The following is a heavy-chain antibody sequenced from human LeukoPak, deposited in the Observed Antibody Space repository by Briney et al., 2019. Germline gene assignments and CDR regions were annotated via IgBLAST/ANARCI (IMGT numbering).Heavy chain of an antibody. D-gene: IGHD5-18*01. CDR2: INPSGGST. CDR1: GYTFTSYY. J-gene: IGHJ4*02. V-gene: IGHV1-46*01. CDR3: AREDTAMADFDY. Sequence: ASVKVSCKASGYTFTSYYMHWVRQAPGQGLEWMGIINPSGGSTSYAQKFQGRVTMTRDTSTSTVYMELSSLRSEDMAVYYCAREDTAMADFDYWGQGTLVTVSS.